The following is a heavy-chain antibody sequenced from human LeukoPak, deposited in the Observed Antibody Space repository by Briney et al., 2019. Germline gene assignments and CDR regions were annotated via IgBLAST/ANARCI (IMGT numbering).Heavy chain of an antibody. CDR1: GGSISSSNW. V-gene: IGHV4-4*02. Sequence: SGTLSLTCAVSGGSISSSNWWSWVRQPPGKGLEWIGEIYHSGSTNYNPSLKSRVTISVDKSKNQFSLKLSSVTAADTAVYYCARVVDGSGSYYNEANPNWFDPWGQGTLVTVSS. CDR3: ARVVDGSGSYYNEANPNWFDP. D-gene: IGHD3-10*01. CDR2: IYHSGST. J-gene: IGHJ5*02.